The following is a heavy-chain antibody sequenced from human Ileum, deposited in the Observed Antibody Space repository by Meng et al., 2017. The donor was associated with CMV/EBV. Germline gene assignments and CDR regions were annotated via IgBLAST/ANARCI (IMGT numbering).Heavy chain of an antibody. CDR2: IYYSGST. V-gene: IGHV4-31*02. CDR1: IRSGGYY. D-gene: IGHD3-10*01. CDR3: ATMVYGSGSYYNTVWFDP. Sequence: IRSGGYYWSWNSQRTGKGLEWMGYIYYSGSTYYNPTIKSRVIIAVDTSKNQFSLKLNSVTAADTAVYYCATMVYGSGSYYNTVWFDPWGQGTLVTVSS. J-gene: IGHJ5*02.